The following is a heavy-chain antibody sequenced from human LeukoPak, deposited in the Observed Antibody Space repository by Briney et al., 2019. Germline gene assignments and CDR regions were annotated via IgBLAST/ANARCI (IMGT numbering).Heavy chain of an antibody. J-gene: IGHJ4*02. V-gene: IGHV4-59*08. D-gene: IGHD6-19*01. CDR1: GDSLSSHY. CDR2: IYGSGCT. CDR3: ARNVGWYSHDS. Sequence: SETLSLTCTVSGDSLSSHYWSWIRQPPGKGLEWIGYIYGSGCTHYDPSHRSRVTISEDTSKNQFSLKLTSVTAADTAVYYCARNVGWYSHDSWGQGTLVTVSS.